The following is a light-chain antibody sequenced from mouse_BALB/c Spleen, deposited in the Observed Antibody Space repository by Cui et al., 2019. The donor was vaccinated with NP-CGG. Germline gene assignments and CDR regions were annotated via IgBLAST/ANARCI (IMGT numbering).Light chain of an antibody. CDR3: ALWYSNHWV. Sequence: AVVTQESALTTSPGETVTLTCRSSSGAVTNSNYANWVQEKPDHLFTGIIGGTNNRVPGVPARFSGSLIGDKAALTITGAQTEDEAKYFCALWYSNHWVFGGGTKLTVL. V-gene: IGLV1*01. CDR1: SGAVTNSNY. CDR2: GTN. J-gene: IGLJ1*01.